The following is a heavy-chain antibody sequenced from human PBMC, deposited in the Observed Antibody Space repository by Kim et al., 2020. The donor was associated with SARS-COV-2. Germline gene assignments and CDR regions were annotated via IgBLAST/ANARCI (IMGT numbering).Heavy chain of an antibody. D-gene: IGHD3-22*01. V-gene: IGHV4-31*03. CDR1: GGSISSGGYY. J-gene: IGHJ4*02. Sequence: SETLSLTCTVSGGSISSGGYYWSWIRQHPGKGLEWIGYIYYSGSTYYNPSLKSRVTISVDTSKNQFSLKLSSVTAADTAVYYCARVGYYYDSSGYYQLRSYFDYWGQGTLVTVSS. CDR3: ARVGYYYDSSGYYQLRSYFDY. CDR2: IYYSGST.